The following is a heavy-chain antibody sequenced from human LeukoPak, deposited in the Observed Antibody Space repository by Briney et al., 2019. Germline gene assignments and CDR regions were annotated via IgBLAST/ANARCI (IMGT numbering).Heavy chain of an antibody. V-gene: IGHV1-18*01. J-gene: IGHJ4*02. Sequence: ASVKVSCKASGYTFTSYGITWVRQAPGQGLEWMGWISPYTGNTNYAQKLQGRVTMTTDTSTSTAYMELRSLRSDDTAVYYCTREDDYVWGSYRYTVLDYWGQGTLLTVSS. CDR1: GYTFTSYG. CDR3: TREDDYVWGSYRYTVLDY. CDR2: ISPYTGNT. D-gene: IGHD3-16*02.